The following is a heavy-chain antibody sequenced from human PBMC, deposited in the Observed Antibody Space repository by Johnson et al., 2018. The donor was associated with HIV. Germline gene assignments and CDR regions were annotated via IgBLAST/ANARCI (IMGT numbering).Heavy chain of an antibody. Sequence: QVQLVESGGGVVQPGRSLRLSCAASAFTFSSYAMHWVRQAPGKGLEWVAVISYDGSNKYYADSVKGRFTISRDNAKNSLYLQMNSLRAEDTALYYCARVRGYCNGASCYRWGTFDIWGQGTMVTVSS. D-gene: IGHD2-15*01. V-gene: IGHV3-30*04. CDR3: ARVRGYCNGASCYRWGTFDI. CDR2: ISYDGSNK. J-gene: IGHJ3*02. CDR1: AFTFSSYA.